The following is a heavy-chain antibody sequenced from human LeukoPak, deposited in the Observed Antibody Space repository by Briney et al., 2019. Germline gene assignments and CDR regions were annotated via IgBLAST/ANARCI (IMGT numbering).Heavy chain of an antibody. Sequence: SETLSLTCAVYGGSFSGYYWSWIRQPPGKGLEWIGEINHSGSTNYNPSLKSRVTISVDTSKNQFSLKLSSVTAADTAVYYCAGSGPIISSSSLDPWGQGTLVTVSS. CDR2: INHSGST. V-gene: IGHV4-34*01. CDR1: GGSFSGYY. CDR3: AGSGPIISSSSLDP. D-gene: IGHD6-6*01. J-gene: IGHJ5*02.